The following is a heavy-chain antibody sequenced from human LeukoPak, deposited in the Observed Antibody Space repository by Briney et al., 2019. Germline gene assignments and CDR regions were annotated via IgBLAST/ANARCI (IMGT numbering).Heavy chain of an antibody. CDR1: GGSISSYY. D-gene: IGHD6-6*01. V-gene: IGHV4-59*12. CDR3: AREGSMTARPFVSIDY. J-gene: IGHJ4*02. Sequence: SETLSLTCTVPGGSISSYYWSWIRQPPGKGLEWIGYIYYSGSTNYNPSLKGRVTMSVDTSKNQFSLKLSSVTAADTAVYYCAREGSMTARPFVSIDYWGQGTLVTISS. CDR2: IYYSGST.